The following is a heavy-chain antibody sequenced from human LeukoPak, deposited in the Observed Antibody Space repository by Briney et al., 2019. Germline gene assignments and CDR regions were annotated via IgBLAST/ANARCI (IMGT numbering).Heavy chain of an antibody. J-gene: IGHJ3*02. V-gene: IGHV3-7*01. CDR2: IKQDESEK. Sequence: GGSLRLSCAASGFSFSSYWMSWVRQAPGKGLQWVAYIKQDESEKYYVDSVKGRFTISRDNAKNSLYLQMNSLRDEDTAVYYCARDNVLLWFGEAFDIWGQGTMVTVSS. CDR1: GFSFSSYW. D-gene: IGHD3-10*01. CDR3: ARDNVLLWFGEAFDI.